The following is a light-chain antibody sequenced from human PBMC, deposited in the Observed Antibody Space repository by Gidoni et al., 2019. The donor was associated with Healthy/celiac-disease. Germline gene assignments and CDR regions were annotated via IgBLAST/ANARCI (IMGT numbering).Light chain of an antibody. CDR1: VLKKKY. CDR3: YSAADNNLGV. J-gene: IGLJ3*02. Sequence: SYELTQPSSVSVSPGQTARITCSGDVLKKKYARWFQQKPGQAPVLLIYKDSERPSGIPERFSGSSSGTTVTLTISGAQVEDEADYYCYSAADNNLGVFGGGTKLTVL. CDR2: KDS. V-gene: IGLV3-27*01.